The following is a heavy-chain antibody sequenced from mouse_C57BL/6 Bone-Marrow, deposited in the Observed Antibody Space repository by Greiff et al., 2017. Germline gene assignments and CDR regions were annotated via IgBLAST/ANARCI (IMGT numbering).Heavy chain of an antibody. CDR3: ARRLLRYCFDY. CDR1: GFTFSSYG. CDR2: ISSGGSYT. Sequence: EVQVVESGGDLVKPGGSLKLSCAASGFTFSSYGMSWVSQTPDKRLEWVATISSGGSYTYYPDSVKGRYTISRDNAKNTLYLQMSSLKSDDTARYDCARRLLRYCFDYGGQGTTLTVSS. D-gene: IGHD1-1*01. V-gene: IGHV5-6*01. J-gene: IGHJ2*01.